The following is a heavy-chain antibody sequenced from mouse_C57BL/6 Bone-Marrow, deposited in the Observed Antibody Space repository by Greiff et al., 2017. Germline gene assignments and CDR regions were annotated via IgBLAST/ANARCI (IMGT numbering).Heavy chain of an antibody. CDR1: GYAFSSYW. Sequence: QVQLKESGAELVKPGASVKISCKASGYAFSSYWMNWVKQRPGKGLEWIGQIYTGDGDTNYNGKFKGKATLTADKTSSTDYMQLSSLTSEDSAVYFCTRWDYDERYEFDYWGQGTTLTVSS. J-gene: IGHJ2*01. CDR3: TRWDYDERYEFDY. CDR2: IYTGDGDT. V-gene: IGHV1-80*01. D-gene: IGHD2-4*01.